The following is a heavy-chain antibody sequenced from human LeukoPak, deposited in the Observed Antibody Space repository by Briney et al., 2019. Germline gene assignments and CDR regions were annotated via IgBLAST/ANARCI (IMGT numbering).Heavy chain of an antibody. CDR1: GFTFSSYG. CDR3: AKDRSSYRSSWFDY. D-gene: IGHD6-13*01. CDR2: IRYDGSNK. Sequence: GGSLRLSCAASGFTFSSYGMHWVRQAPGKGLEWVAFIRYDGSNKYYADSVKGRFTISRDNSKNTLYLQMNSLRAEDTAVYYCAKDRSSYRSSWFDYWGQGTLVTVSS. V-gene: IGHV3-30*02. J-gene: IGHJ4*02.